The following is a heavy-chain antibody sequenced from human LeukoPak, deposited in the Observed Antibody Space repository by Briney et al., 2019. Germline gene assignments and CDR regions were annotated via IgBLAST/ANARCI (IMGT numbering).Heavy chain of an antibody. CDR2: ISSSSSYI. CDR1: GFTFSSYS. J-gene: IGHJ3*02. D-gene: IGHD3-9*01. V-gene: IGHV3-21*01. Sequence: PGGSLRLSCAASGFTFSSYSMNWVRQAPGKGLEWVSSISSSSSYIYYADSVKGRFTISRDNAENSLYLQMNSLRAEDTAVYYCARDALRYFDWPNAFDIWGQGTMVTVSS. CDR3: ARDALRYFDWPNAFDI.